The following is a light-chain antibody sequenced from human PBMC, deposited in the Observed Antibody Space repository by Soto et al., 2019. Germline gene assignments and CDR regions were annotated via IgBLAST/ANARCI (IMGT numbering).Light chain of an antibody. CDR1: QSVSSSY. CDR3: QQYGSSIT. J-gene: IGKJ5*01. Sequence: EIVLTQSPGTLSLSPGERATLSSRASQSVSSSYLAWYQQKPGQAPRLRIYGASSRATGIPDRFSGSGSGTDFTLIISRLEPEDFAVYYCQQYGSSITFGQGTRLEIK. V-gene: IGKV3-20*01. CDR2: GAS.